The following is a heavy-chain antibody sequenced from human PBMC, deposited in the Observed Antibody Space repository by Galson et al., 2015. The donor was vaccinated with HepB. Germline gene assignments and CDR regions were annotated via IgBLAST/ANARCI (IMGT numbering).Heavy chain of an antibody. CDR3: ARDKFGGSFDI. D-gene: IGHD3-16*01. Sequence: SLRLSCAASGFTFSSYAFNWVRLAPGKGLEWLSFITSSSSPIYYADSVKGRFTISRDNAKNSLYLQMNSLRAEDTAVYYCARDKFGGSFDIWGQGTMVTVSS. CDR2: ITSSSSPI. V-gene: IGHV3-48*01. CDR1: GFTFSSYA. J-gene: IGHJ3*02.